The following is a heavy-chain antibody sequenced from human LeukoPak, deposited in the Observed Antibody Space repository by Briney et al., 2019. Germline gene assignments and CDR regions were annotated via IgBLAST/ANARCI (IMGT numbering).Heavy chain of an antibody. CDR3: ATVTLYGDFSGY. Sequence: ASVKVSCKASGYTFTSYGISWVRQAPGQGLEWVGWISAYNGDTNYAQKFQGRVTMTTDTSTSTAYMELSSLRSEDTAVYYCATVTLYGDFSGYWGQGTLVTVSS. CDR2: ISAYNGDT. V-gene: IGHV1-18*01. J-gene: IGHJ4*02. D-gene: IGHD4-17*01. CDR1: GYTFTSYG.